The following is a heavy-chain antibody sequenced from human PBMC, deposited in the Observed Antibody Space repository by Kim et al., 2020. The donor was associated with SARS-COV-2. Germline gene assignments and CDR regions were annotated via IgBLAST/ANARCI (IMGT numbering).Heavy chain of an antibody. D-gene: IGHD6-19*01. J-gene: IGHJ4*02. V-gene: IGHV4-39*01. CDR2: IYYSGST. CDR1: GGSISSSSYY. Sequence: SETLSLTCTVSGGSISSSSYYWGWIRQPPGKGLEWIGSIYYSGSTYYNPSLKSRVTISVDTSKNQFSLKLSSVTAADTAVYYCAKSPSRPGDIAVAGTTYGTGYWGQGTLVTVSS. CDR3: AKSPSRPGDIAVAGTTYGTGY.